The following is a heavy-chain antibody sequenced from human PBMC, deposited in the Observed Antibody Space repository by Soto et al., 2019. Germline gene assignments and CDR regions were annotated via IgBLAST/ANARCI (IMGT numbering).Heavy chain of an antibody. J-gene: IGHJ3*01. V-gene: IGHV4-34*01. D-gene: IGHD3-9*01. CDR3: AREGMGYDILTGYYRGPAFDL. CDR2: INHSVST. CDR1: CGSISGYY. Sequence: PCQALSVTCAVYCGSISGYYWSWILNPPCKLLELIWEINHSVSTNYNPSLKSRVTISVDTSKNQFSLKLSSVTAADTAVYYCAREGMGYDILTGYYRGPAFDLWGQGTMVTVSS.